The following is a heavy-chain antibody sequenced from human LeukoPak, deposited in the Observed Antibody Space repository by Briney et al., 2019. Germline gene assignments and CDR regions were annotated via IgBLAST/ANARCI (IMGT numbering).Heavy chain of an antibody. J-gene: IGHJ4*02. CDR3: ARDRGYSGYDY. CDR2: INPNSGAT. D-gene: IGHD5-12*01. CDR1: GHTFTGYY. V-gene: IGHV1-2*02. Sequence: ASVKVSCKASGHTFTGYYVHWVRQAPGQGLEWMGWINPNSGATNSAQKFQGRVTMTSDTSTSTAYMELSRLRSDDTAVYYCARDRGYSGYDYWGQGTLVTVSS.